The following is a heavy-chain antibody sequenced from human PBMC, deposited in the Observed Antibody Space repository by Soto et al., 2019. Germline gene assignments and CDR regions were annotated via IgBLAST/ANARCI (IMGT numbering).Heavy chain of an antibody. CDR3: ARAGGRYAITAYDV. CDR1: GGSISSGSYY. D-gene: IGHD1-26*01. J-gene: IGHJ3*01. V-gene: IGHV4-39*07. CDR2: INFSGTT. Sequence: SETLSLTCTVSGGSISSGSYYWGWIRQPPGKGLEWIASINFSGTTYDNPSLKSRVTISVDTSKNQFSLRLSSVTAADTAVYYCARAGGRYAITAYDVWGPGTLVTVSS.